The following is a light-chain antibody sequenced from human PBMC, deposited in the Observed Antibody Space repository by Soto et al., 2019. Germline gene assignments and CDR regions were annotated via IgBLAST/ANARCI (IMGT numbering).Light chain of an antibody. Sequence: QSVLTQPPSVSAAPGQRVTISCSGSASNVGTHFVSWYQHLPGAAPKLLIYDNDERPSEIPDRFSGSKSDTSATLTITGLQTGDEADYYCGTWDSGLTAVVFGGGTKLTVL. CDR1: ASNVGTHF. CDR2: DND. J-gene: IGLJ2*01. V-gene: IGLV1-51*01. CDR3: GTWDSGLTAVV.